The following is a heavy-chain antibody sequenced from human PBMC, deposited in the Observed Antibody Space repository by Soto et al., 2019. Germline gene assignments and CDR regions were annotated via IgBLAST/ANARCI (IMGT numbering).Heavy chain of an antibody. CDR3: ARAFVVRGVITWCDY. CDR1: GGSISSGDYY. V-gene: IGHV4-30-4*01. D-gene: IGHD3-10*01. J-gene: IGHJ4*02. CDR2: IYYSGST. Sequence: QVQLQESGPGLVKPSQTLSLTCTVSGGSISSGDYYWSWIRQPPGKGLEWIGYIYYSGSTYYNPSLKSRVTISVDTSKNQFSLKLSSVTAADTAVYYCARAFVVRGVITWCDYWGQGTLVTXSS.